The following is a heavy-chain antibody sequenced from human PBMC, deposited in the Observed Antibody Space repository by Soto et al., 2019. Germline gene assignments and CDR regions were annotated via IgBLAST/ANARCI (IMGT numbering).Heavy chain of an antibody. J-gene: IGHJ4*02. Sequence: QVQLVQSGAEVKKPGSSVKVSCKASVGTFSSYAISWVRQASGQGLEWMGGIIPIFGTANYAQKFEGRGKITADESTSKAYMELSSLRSEDTAVYYCARANPTGGEFDYWGQGTLVTVSS. CDR1: VGTFSSYA. V-gene: IGHV1-69*12. CDR3: ARANPTGGEFDY. D-gene: IGHD3-16*01. CDR2: IIPIFGTA.